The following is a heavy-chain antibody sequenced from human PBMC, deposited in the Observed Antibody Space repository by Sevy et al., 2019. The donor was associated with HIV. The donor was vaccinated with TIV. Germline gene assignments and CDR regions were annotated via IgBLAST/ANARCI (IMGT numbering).Heavy chain of an antibody. Sequence: ASVKVSCKVSGYTFTTYRIFWVRQAPGQGLESMGWISPHNGDTNYAQKFQGRVSMITETATSTAYMELRSLRSDDTALYYCAREFCSGGQCYSLAYWGQGTLVTVSS. J-gene: IGHJ4*02. CDR2: ISPHNGDT. CDR1: GYTFTTYR. V-gene: IGHV1-18*01. D-gene: IGHD2-15*01. CDR3: AREFCSGGQCYSLAY.